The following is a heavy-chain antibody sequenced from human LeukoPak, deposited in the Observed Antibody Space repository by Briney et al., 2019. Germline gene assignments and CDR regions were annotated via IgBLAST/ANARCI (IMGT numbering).Heavy chain of an antibody. CDR3: AKGQLVDYGMDV. CDR2: IWYDGSNK. J-gene: IGHJ6*02. V-gene: IGHV3-33*06. Sequence: GRSLRLSCAASGFTFSSYGMHWVRQAPGKGLEWVAVIWYDGSNKYYADSVKGRFAISRDNSKNTLYLQMNSLRAEDTSVYHCAKGQLVDYGMDVWGQGTTVTVSS. CDR1: GFTFSSYG. D-gene: IGHD2-15*01.